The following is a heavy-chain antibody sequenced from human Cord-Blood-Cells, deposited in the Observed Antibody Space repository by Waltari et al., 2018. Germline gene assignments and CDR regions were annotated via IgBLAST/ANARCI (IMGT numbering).Heavy chain of an antibody. CDR1: GGPISSSSYY. CDR3: ASKRAAGIDY. J-gene: IGHJ4*02. D-gene: IGHD6-13*01. V-gene: IGHV4-39*01. CDR2: IYYSGST. Sequence: QLQLQESGPGLVKPSETLSLTCTVSGGPISSSSYYWGWIRQPPGKGLEWIGSIYYSGSTYYNPCLKSRGTISVDTSKNQFSLKLSSVTAADTAVYYCASKRAAGIDYWGQGTLVTVSS.